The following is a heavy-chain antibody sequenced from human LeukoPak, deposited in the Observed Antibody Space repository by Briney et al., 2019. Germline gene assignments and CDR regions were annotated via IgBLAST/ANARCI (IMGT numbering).Heavy chain of an antibody. CDR3: AAVGSSSWYGDYYYYGMDV. V-gene: IGHV1-58*02. Sequence: PVAPVKVSCKASGFTFTSSAMQWVRQARGQRLEWIGWIVVGSGNTNYAQKFQERVTITRDMSTSTAYMELSSLRSEDTAVYYCAAVGSSSWYGDYYYYGMDVWGQGTTVTVSS. CDR1: GFTFTSSA. J-gene: IGHJ6*02. CDR2: IVVGSGNT. D-gene: IGHD6-13*01.